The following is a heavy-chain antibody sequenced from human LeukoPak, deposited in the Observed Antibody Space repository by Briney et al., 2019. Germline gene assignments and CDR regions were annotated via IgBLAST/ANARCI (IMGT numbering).Heavy chain of an antibody. D-gene: IGHD6-13*01. CDR3: ARDEFRQLVQPYRWRDYFDY. V-gene: IGHV3-7*01. CDR1: GFTFSSYW. CDR2: IKQDGSEK. Sequence: GGSLRLSCAASGFTFSSYWMSWVRQAPGKGLEWVANIKQDGSEKYYVDSVKGRFTISRDNAKNSLYLQMNSLRAEDTAVYYCARDEFRQLVQPYRWRDYFDYWGQGTQVTVSS. J-gene: IGHJ4*02.